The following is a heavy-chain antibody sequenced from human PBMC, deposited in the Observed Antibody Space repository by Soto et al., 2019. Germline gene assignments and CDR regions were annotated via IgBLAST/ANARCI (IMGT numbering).Heavy chain of an antibody. CDR1: GGTFSSYA. Sequence: GASVKVSCKASGGTFSSYAISWVRQAPGQGLEWMGGIIPIFGTANYAQKFQGRVTVTADESTSTAYMELSSLRSEDTAVYYCARDLYYYGSVWGQGTLVTVSS. J-gene: IGHJ4*02. D-gene: IGHD3-10*01. CDR3: ARDLYYYGSV. CDR2: IIPIFGTA. V-gene: IGHV1-69*13.